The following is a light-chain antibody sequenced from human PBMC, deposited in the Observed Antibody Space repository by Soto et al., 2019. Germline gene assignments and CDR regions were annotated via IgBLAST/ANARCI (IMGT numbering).Light chain of an antibody. CDR3: QQYGSSGT. J-gene: IGKJ1*01. Sequence: EIELTQSPGTLSLAPVERATLSCRASQSVSSSYLAWYQQKPGQAPRLLIFGASTRATGIPDRFSGSGSGTDFTLTISRLEPEDFAVYFCQQYGSSGTFGQGTKVDIK. CDR2: GAS. V-gene: IGKV3-20*01. CDR1: QSVSSSY.